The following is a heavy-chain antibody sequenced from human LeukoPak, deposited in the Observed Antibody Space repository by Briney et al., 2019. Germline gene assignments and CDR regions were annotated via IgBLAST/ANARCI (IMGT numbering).Heavy chain of an antibody. D-gene: IGHD6-19*01. Sequence: ASVKVSCKASGYTFTGYYMHWVRQAPGQGLEWMRWINPNSGGTNYAQKFQGWVTMTRDTSISTAYMELSRLRSDDTAVYYCAKDTAVAGLYYFDYWGQGTLVTVSS. J-gene: IGHJ4*02. CDR2: INPNSGGT. CDR3: AKDTAVAGLYYFDY. CDR1: GYTFTGYY. V-gene: IGHV1-2*04.